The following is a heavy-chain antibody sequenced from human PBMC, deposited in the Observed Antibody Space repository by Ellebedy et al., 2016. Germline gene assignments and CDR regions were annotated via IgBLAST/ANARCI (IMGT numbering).Heavy chain of an antibody. CDR3: VRLHSGVYHYFRY. CDR2: ISYDGRNK. CDR1: GFTFSSYG. Sequence: GESLKISXAASGFTFSSYGMNWVRQAPGEGLEWVAVISYDGRNKKYADSVKGRFSISRDNSKNTLYLQMNSLRVEDTAVYYCVRLHSGVYHYFRYWGQGTLVTVSS. D-gene: IGHD3-22*01. V-gene: IGHV3-30*03. J-gene: IGHJ4*02.